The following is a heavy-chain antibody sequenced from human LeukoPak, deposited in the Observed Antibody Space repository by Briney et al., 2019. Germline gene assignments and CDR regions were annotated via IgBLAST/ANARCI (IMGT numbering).Heavy chain of an antibody. CDR2: INPNSGGT. Sequence: ASVKVSCKASGYTFTGYYTHWVRQAPGQGLEWMGWINPNSGGTNYAQKFQGRVAMTRDTSINTAYMEVSRLKSDDTAVYYCARDDGAGKDYWGQGTLVTVSS. D-gene: IGHD6-13*01. J-gene: IGHJ4*02. CDR3: ARDDGAGKDY. CDR1: GYTFTGYY. V-gene: IGHV1-2*02.